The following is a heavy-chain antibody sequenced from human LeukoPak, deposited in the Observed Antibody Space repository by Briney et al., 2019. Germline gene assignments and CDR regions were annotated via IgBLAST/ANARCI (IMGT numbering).Heavy chain of an antibody. CDR3: ARDSGGWPRYYYYYYGMDV. V-gene: IGHV1-3*01. Sequence: VASVKVSCKASGYTFTSYAMHWVRQAPGQRLEWMGWINAGNGYTKYSQKFQGRVTITRDTSASTAYMELSSLRSEDTAAYYCARDSGGWPRYYYYYYGMDVWGQGTTVTVSS. CDR1: GYTFTSYA. J-gene: IGHJ6*02. CDR2: INAGNGYT. D-gene: IGHD3-10*01.